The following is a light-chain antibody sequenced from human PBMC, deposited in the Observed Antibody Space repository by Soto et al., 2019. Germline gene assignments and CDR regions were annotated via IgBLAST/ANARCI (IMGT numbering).Light chain of an antibody. V-gene: IGLV1-51*01. Sequence: QSVLTQPPSVSAAPGQKVTISCSGRSSNIGNNYVSWYQQLPGTAPKLLIYDNSKRPSGIPDRFSGSKSGTSATLGITGLQTGDEADYYCGTWDSSLSAVVFGGGTQLTVL. CDR1: SSNIGNNY. CDR3: GTWDSSLSAVV. J-gene: IGLJ2*01. CDR2: DNS.